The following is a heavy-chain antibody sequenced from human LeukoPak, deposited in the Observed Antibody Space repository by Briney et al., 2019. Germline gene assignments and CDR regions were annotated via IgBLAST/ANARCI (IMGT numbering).Heavy chain of an antibody. CDR3: ARGDYDFWSGPKRYYYYMDV. D-gene: IGHD3-3*01. CDR2: ISAYNGNT. Sequence: ASVKVSCKASGYTFTSYGISWVRQAPGQGLEWMGWISAYNGNTKYAQKLQGRVTMTTDTSTSTAYMELRSLRSDDTAVYYCARGDYDFWSGPKRYYYYMDVWGKGTTVTVTS. J-gene: IGHJ6*03. CDR1: GYTFTSYG. V-gene: IGHV1-18*01.